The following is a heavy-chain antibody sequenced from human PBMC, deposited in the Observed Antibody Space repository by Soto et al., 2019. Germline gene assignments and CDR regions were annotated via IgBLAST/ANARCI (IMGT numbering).Heavy chain of an antibody. Sequence: VQLVESGGGEVQPGRSLTISCAASGFTFSTYGMHWVRQTPGKGLEWVAVISYDGTNKFYSDSAKGRFTISRDNFKNTLTLQMNSLRADDTAVYSCAKDLQSYGDYDYYCYGMDVWGLGTRVTVSS. CDR2: ISYDGTNK. CDR1: GFTFSTYG. V-gene: IGHV3-30*18. J-gene: IGHJ6*02. D-gene: IGHD4-17*01. CDR3: AKDLQSYGDYDYYCYGMDV.